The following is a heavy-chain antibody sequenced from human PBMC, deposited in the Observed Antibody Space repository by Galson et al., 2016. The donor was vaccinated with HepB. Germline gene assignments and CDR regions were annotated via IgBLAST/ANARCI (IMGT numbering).Heavy chain of an antibody. D-gene: IGHD3-22*01. CDR1: GYTFSSYT. V-gene: IGHV7-4-1*01. Sequence: SVKVSCKGFGYTFSSYTMMWMRQAPGHGLEWMGGINSYTGNPTYAQGLTGRFVFSVDTSVSTAYLHIDSLKPEDTAVYFCAKTYDSTGYYADYWGQGTLLTVSS. J-gene: IGHJ4*02. CDR3: AKTYDSTGYYADY. CDR2: INSYTGNP.